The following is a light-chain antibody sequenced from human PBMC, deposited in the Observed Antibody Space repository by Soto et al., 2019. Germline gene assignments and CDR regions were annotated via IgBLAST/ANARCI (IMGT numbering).Light chain of an antibody. Sequence: QSALTQPPSASGSPGQSVTISCTGTSSDVGGYNYVSWYQQHPGKAPKLIIYEVNKRPSGVPDRFSGSKSGNTASLTVSGLQAEEEADYYCSSYAGSNNDVFGTGTKVTVL. V-gene: IGLV2-8*01. CDR3: SSYAGSNNDV. J-gene: IGLJ1*01. CDR1: SSDVGGYNY. CDR2: EVN.